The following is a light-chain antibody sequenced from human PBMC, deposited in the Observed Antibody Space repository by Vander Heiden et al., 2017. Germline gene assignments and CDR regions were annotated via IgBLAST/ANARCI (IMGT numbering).Light chain of an antibody. V-gene: IGKV1-33*01. CDR1: QDISKD. CDR2: EAS. J-gene: IGKJ2*01. Sequence: DIQMTQSPSSLSASVGDRVTITCQASQDISKDLNWYQQKAGKAPKLLIYEASDSQTGVPSRFSGSGSATNFSLPISSLQPEDIATYYCQQHDNVPYTFGQGTKVEIK. CDR3: QQHDNVPYT.